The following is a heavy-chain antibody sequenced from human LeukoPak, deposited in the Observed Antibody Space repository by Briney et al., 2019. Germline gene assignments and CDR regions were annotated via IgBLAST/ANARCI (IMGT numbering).Heavy chain of an antibody. J-gene: IGHJ3*02. Sequence: SETLSLTCTVSGGSISSSGYYWGWIRQPPGKGLEWIGNIYYSGSTYYNPSLRSRLPKSVDTSKNQFSLKLRAVTAADTAVYYCARSIGVRGAPTVFDIWGQETMDTVSP. D-gene: IGHD3-10*01. CDR3: ARSIGVRGAPTVFDI. CDR1: GGSISSSGYY. CDR2: IYYSGST. V-gene: IGHV4-39*01.